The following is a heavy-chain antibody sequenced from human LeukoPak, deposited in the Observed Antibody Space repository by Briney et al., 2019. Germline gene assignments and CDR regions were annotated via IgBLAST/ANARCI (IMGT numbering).Heavy chain of an antibody. CDR2: IYYSGST. CDR1: GGSISSSSYY. D-gene: IGHD4-17*01. J-gene: IGHJ3*02. V-gene: IGHV4-39*07. Sequence: SETLSLTCTVSGGSISSSSYYWGWIRQPPGKGLEWIGSIYYSGSTYYNPSLKSRVTISVDTSKNQFSLKLSSVTAADTAVYYCARVTTVRLDAFDIWGQGTMVTVSS. CDR3: ARVTTVRLDAFDI.